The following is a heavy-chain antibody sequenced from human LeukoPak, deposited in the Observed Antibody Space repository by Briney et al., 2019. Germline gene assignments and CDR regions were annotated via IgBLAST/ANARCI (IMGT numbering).Heavy chain of an antibody. V-gene: IGHV4-39*01. CDR1: GDSISSTSFY. Sequence: SETLSLTCTVSGDSISSTSFYWGWIRQPPGKELEWIGSIYYSGSTYHNPSLKSRVTMSVDTSKNQFSLKVSSVTAADTSVYYCARLVAGPFNWFDPWGQGTLVTVSS. J-gene: IGHJ5*02. CDR3: ARLVAGPFNWFDP. D-gene: IGHD6-19*01. CDR2: IYYSGST.